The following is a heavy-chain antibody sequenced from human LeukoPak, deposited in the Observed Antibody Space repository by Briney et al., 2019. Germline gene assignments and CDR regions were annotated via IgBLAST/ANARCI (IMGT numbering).Heavy chain of an antibody. CDR3: AGDDSGYDYFDY. CDR2: IYTSGST. V-gene: IGHV4-4*07. CDR1: GGSISNYY. J-gene: IGHJ4*02. D-gene: IGHD5-12*01. Sequence: SETLSLTCTVSGGSISNYYWTWIRQPAGKGLEWIGRIYTSGSTNYNPSLKSRVTMSVDTSKNQFSLKLSSVTAADTAVYYCAGDDSGYDYFDYWGQGTLVTVSS.